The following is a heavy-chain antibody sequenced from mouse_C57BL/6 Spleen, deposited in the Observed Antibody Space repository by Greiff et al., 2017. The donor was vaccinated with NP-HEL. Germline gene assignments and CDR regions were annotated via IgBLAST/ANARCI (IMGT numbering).Heavy chain of an antibody. CDR2: INPNNGGT. CDR3: ARLYGSSFSWFAY. D-gene: IGHD1-1*01. V-gene: IGHV1-22*01. Sequence: EVKVVESGPELVKPGASVKMSCKASGYTFTDYNMHWVKQSHGKSLEWIGYINPNNGGTSYNQKFKGKATLTVNKSSSTAYMELRSLTSEDSAVYYCARLYGSSFSWFAYWGQGTLVTVSA. J-gene: IGHJ3*01. CDR1: GYTFTDYN.